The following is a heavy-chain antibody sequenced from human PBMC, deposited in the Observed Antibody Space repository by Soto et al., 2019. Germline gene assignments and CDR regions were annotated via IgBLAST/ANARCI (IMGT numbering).Heavy chain of an antibody. CDR1: GYTFTSYG. D-gene: IGHD5-18*01. CDR2: ISAYNGNT. CDR3: ARVDTAMIGFGAFDI. V-gene: IGHV1-18*01. Sequence: ASVKVSRKASGYTFTSYGISWVRQAPGQGLEWMGWISAYNGNTNYAQKLQGRVTMTTDTSTSTAYMELRSLRSDDTAVYYCARVDTAMIGFGAFDIWGQGTMVTVSS. J-gene: IGHJ3*02.